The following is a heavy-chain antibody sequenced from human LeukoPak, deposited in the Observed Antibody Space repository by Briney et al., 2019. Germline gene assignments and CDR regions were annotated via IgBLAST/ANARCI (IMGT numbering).Heavy chain of an antibody. Sequence: GGSLRLSCAASGFTFSGYAMSWVRQAPGKGLEWVSGTSGSGGSTYYADSVKGRFTISRDNSKKTLYLQMNSLRVEDTAIYYCARRIAAAGEFYYYYAMDVWGQGTTVTVSS. V-gene: IGHV3-23*01. CDR1: GFTFSGYA. D-gene: IGHD6-13*01. J-gene: IGHJ6*02. CDR3: ARRIAAAGEFYYYYAMDV. CDR2: TSGSGGST.